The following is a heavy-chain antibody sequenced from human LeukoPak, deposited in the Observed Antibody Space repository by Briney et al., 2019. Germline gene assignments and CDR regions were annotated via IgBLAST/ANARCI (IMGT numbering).Heavy chain of an antibody. Sequence: TSETLSLTCTVSGGSISSGGYYWSWIRQPPGKGLEWIGYIYHSGSTYYNPSLKSRVTISVDRSKNQFSLKLSSVTAADTAVYYCARDRGYSYDRSIDYWGQGTLVTVSS. CDR3: ARDRGYSYDRSIDY. CDR1: GGSISSGGYY. CDR2: IYHSGST. V-gene: IGHV4-30-2*01. J-gene: IGHJ4*02. D-gene: IGHD5-18*01.